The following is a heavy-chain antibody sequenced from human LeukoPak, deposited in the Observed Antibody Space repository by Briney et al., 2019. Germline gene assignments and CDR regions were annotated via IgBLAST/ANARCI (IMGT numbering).Heavy chain of an antibody. J-gene: IGHJ4*02. CDR1: GFTFSSYW. D-gene: IGHD6-19*01. V-gene: IGHV3-74*01. CDR2: INSDGSST. Sequence: GGSLRLSCAASGFTFSSYWMHWVRQTPGKGLVWVSRINSDGSSTRYADSVKGRFTISRDNAKNTLYLQMNSLRVEDTAVYYCASHSSGWYWYWGQGTPVTVSS. CDR3: ASHSSGWYWY.